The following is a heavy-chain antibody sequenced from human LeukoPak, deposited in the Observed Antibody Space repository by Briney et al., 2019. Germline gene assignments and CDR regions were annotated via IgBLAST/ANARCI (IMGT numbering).Heavy chain of an antibody. J-gene: IGHJ6*03. CDR1: GFTFDDYG. Sequence: GGSLRLSCAASGFTFDDYGMTWVRQAPGKGLEWVSGINWNGDTIGYADSVKGRFTISRDNAKNSLYLQMNSLRAEDTALYYCARERATLDYYYMDVWGKGTTVTVSS. CDR3: ARERATLDYYYMDV. CDR2: INWNGDTI. D-gene: IGHD5-12*01. V-gene: IGHV3-20*04.